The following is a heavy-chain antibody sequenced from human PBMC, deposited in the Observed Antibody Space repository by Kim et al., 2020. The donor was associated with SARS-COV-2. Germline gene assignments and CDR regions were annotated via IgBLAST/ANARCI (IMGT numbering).Heavy chain of an antibody. CDR3: ARDEGRGGDYGY. D-gene: IGHD4-17*01. Sequence: GGSLRLSCAVSGFTFSSYWMNWLRQAPGGGLQWVANIKPDGGESYYVDSVKGRFTISRDNAKNSLYLQMNGLRAEDTALYYCARDEGRGGDYGYWGQGTLVTVSS. V-gene: IGHV3-7*01. CDR2: IKPDGGES. J-gene: IGHJ4*02. CDR1: GFTFSSYW.